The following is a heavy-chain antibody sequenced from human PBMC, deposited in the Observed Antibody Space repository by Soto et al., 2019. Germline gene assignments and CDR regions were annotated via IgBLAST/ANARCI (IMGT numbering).Heavy chain of an antibody. V-gene: IGHV1-18*01. CDR2: ISAYNGNT. Sequence: GASVKVSCKAYGYTFTSYGISRVRQAPGQGLEWMGWISAYNGNTNYAQKLQGRVTMTTDTSTSTAYMELRSLRSDDTAVYYCARELPAADFVVVVAALNWFDPWGQGTLVTVSS. D-gene: IGHD2-15*01. CDR1: GYTFTSYG. J-gene: IGHJ5*02. CDR3: ARELPAADFVVVVAALNWFDP.